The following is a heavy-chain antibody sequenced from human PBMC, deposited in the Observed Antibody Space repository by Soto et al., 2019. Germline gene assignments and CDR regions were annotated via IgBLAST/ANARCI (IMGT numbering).Heavy chain of an antibody. V-gene: IGHV4-59*01. CDR2: IYYSGST. J-gene: IGHJ6*02. Sequence: PSETLSLTCTVSGGSMSSYYWIWIRQPPGRGLEWIGYIYYSGSTNYNPSLRSRVTILVDTSKNQFSLKLSSVTAADTAVYYCARAELSTLDYGMDVWGQGTKVTVSS. CDR1: GGSMSSYY. D-gene: IGHD1-1*01. CDR3: ARAELSTLDYGMDV.